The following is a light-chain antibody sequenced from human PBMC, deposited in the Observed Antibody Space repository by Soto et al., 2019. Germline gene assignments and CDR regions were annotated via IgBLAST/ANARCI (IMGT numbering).Light chain of an antibody. CDR1: SSDVGGSKY. CDR2: KVS. CDR3: TSSTSDSLYV. V-gene: IGLV2-14*01. Sequence: LPHPASVSGSHGQSITISCTGTSSDVGGSKYVSWYQQYPGKVPKLLINKVSNRPSGVSNRFSGSKSGNTASLTISGLLAEDEADYFCTSSTSDSLYVFGSWTKVTVL. J-gene: IGLJ1*01.